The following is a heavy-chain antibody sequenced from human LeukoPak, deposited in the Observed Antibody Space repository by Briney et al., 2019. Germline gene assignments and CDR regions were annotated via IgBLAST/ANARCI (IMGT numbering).Heavy chain of an antibody. CDR1: GESFSDYY. CDR3: ARSLRGYSGYAFYYYGMDV. CDR2: INHSGST. J-gene: IGHJ6*02. D-gene: IGHD5-12*01. V-gene: IGHV4-34*01. Sequence: SETLSLTCGVYGESFSDYYWSWIRQPPGKGLEWIGEINHSGSTNYNPSLKSRVTISIDTSKKQFSLKLSSVTAADTAVYYYARSLRGYSGYAFYYYGMDVWGQGTTVTVSS.